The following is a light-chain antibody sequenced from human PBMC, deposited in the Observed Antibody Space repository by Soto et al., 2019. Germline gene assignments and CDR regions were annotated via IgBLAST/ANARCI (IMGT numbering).Light chain of an antibody. CDR2: WAS. J-gene: IGKJ4*01. CDR1: QSLVYDLNDKTY. V-gene: IGKV4-1*01. CDR3: QQYHASPLT. Sequence: DIVLTQSPHSLLASLGAWATIVCNSSQSLVYDLNDKTYLAWYQQKAGQPPKLLIYWASTQQSGVPDRFSGSGSGTDFTHTISSLQPEDAAVYYCQQYHASPLTFGGGTKVDIK.